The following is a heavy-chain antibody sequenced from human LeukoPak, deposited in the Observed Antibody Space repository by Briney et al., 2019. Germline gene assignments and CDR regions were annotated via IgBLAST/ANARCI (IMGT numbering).Heavy chain of an antibody. CDR2: ISGRTGST. CDR1: GFTFSTNA. Sequence: PGGSLRLSCAASGFTFSTNAMSWVRQAPGKGLEWVSAISGRTGSTYYSDSVKGRFTNSRDNSKSTLYLQMDSLRAEDTAVYYCAKCGNSGCHLIDYWGQGTLVTVSS. D-gene: IGHD5-12*01. CDR3: AKCGNSGCHLIDY. V-gene: IGHV3-23*01. J-gene: IGHJ4*02.